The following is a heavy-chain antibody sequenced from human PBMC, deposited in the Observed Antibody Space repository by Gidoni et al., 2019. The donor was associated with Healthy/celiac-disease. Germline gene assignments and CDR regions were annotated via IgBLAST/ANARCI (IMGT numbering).Heavy chain of an antibody. J-gene: IGHJ6*02. CDR1: GFPFSSYW. D-gene: IGHD6-6*01. V-gene: IGHV3-74*01. Sequence: EVQLVESGGGLVQPGGSLRLSCAASGFPFSSYWMHWVRQAPGKGLVWVSRINSDGSSTSYADSVKGRFTISRDNAKNTLYLQMNSLRAEDTAVYYCAREGDSSSSVYYYYYYGMDVWGQGTTVTVSS. CDR3: AREGDSSSSVYYYYYYGMDV. CDR2: INSDGSST.